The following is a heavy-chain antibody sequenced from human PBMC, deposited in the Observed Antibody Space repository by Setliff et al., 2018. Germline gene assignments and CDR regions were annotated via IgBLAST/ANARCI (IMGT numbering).Heavy chain of an antibody. D-gene: IGHD3-10*01. CDR1: EFTFSIYW. CDR2: MKQDGTEQ. Sequence: SGGSLRLSCVASEFTFSIYWMSWVRQVPGKGREWVANMKQDGTEQYYLDSVKGRFTISRDNAKNSLYLQMNSLRAEDTAVYYCARVYAYSYCFDYLGQGTPVTISS. CDR3: ARVYAYSYCFDY. V-gene: IGHV3-7*02. J-gene: IGHJ4*02.